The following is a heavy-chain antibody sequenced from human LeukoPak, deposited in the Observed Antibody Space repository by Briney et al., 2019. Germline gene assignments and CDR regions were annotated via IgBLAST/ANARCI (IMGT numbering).Heavy chain of an antibody. CDR1: GGTFSSYA. CDR2: IIPILGIA. J-gene: IGHJ4*02. D-gene: IGHD5-24*01. CDR3: ARDKDGYTRDY. Sequence: GASVKVSCKASGGTFSSYAISWVRQAPGQGLEWMGRIIPILGIANYAQKFQGRVTITADKSTSTAYMELSSLRSEDTAVYYCARDKDGYTRDYWGQGTLVTVSS. V-gene: IGHV1-69*04.